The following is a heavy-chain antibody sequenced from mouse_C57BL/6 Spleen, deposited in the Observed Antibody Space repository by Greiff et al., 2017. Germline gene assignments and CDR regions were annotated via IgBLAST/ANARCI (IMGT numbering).Heavy chain of an antibody. Sequence: EVHLVESGGGLVKPGGSLKLSCAASGFTFSSYTMPWVRQTPEQRLEWVATISGGGGNTYYPDSVKGRFTISRDNAKNTLYLQMSSLRSEDTALYDCARLGQTAQATARAYWGQGTLVTVSA. J-gene: IGHJ3*01. CDR1: GFTFSSYT. CDR3: ARLGQTAQATARAY. D-gene: IGHD3-2*02. CDR2: ISGGGGNT. V-gene: IGHV5-9*01.